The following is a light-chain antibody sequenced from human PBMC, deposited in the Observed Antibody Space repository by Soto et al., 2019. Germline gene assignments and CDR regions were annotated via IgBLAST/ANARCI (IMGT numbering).Light chain of an antibody. Sequence: EIVLTQSPATLSLSPGERATLSCRASQSVSSYLAWYQQKPGQAPRLLIYDASNRATGIPARFSGSGSGTDFTLTISSLDPEDFAVYYCQQRSNWPSWTFGQGTKVDIK. J-gene: IGKJ1*01. CDR1: QSVSSY. CDR3: QQRSNWPSWT. V-gene: IGKV3-11*01. CDR2: DAS.